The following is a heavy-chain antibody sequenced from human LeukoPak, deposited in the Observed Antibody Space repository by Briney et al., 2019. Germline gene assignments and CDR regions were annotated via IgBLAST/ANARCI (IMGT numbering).Heavy chain of an antibody. CDR3: AKDVGYCSGGSCRDY. CDR2: ISYDGSNK. V-gene: IGHV3-30*18. D-gene: IGHD2-15*01. J-gene: IGHJ4*02. Sequence: GGSLRLSCAASGFTLSSYGMHWVRQAPGKGLEWVAVISYDGSNKYYADSVKGRFTISRDNSKNTLYLQMNSLRAEDTAVYYCAKDVGYCSGGSCRDYWGQGTLVTVSS. CDR1: GFTLSSYG.